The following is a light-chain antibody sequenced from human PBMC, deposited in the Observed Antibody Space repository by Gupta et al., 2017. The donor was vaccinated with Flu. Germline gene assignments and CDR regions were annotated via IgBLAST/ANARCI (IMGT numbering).Light chain of an antibody. V-gene: IGKV3-15*01. Sequence: EIVMTQSPATLSVSPGERSTLSCRASQSVSSNLAWYQQKPGQAPRLLIYGASTRDTGIPARFSGSGSGTEFTLTISSLQSEDFAVYYCQQYNNWPPLTFGRGTKVEIK. J-gene: IGKJ4*01. CDR3: QQYNNWPPLT. CDR2: GAS. CDR1: QSVSSN.